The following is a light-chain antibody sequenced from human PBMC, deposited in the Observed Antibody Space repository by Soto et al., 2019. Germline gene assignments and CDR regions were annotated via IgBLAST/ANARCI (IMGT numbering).Light chain of an antibody. V-gene: IGLV4-69*01. CDR1: SGHSSYA. CDR3: QTWGTGIQV. J-gene: IGLJ3*02. CDR2: VNSDGSH. Sequence: QSVLTQSPSASASLGASVKLTCTLSSGHSSYAIAWHQQQPQRGPRFLMKVNSDGSHAKGDGIPERFAGSSSGAERFLTISSLQSEDEADYYCQTWGTGIQVFGGGTKLTVL.